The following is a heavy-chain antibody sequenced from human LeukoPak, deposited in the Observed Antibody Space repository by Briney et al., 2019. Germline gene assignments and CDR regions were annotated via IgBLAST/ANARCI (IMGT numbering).Heavy chain of an antibody. J-gene: IGHJ5*02. D-gene: IGHD3-10*01. V-gene: IGHV1-18*01. CDR1: GYTFTSYG. Sequence: ASVKVSCKASGYTFTSYGISWVRQAPGQGLEWMGWISAYNGNTNYAQKLQSRVTMTTDTSTSTAYMELRSLRSDDKAVYYCARGGITMVRGVTDWFDPWGQGTLVTVSS. CDR3: ARGGITMVRGVTDWFDP. CDR2: ISAYNGNT.